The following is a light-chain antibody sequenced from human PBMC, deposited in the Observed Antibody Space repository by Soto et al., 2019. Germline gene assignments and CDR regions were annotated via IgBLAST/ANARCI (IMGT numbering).Light chain of an antibody. Sequence: QSALSQPASVSGSPGQSIAISCTGTSSDVGSYNLVSWYQQHPGKAPKLMIYDAFRRPSGVSDRFSGSRSGNTASLTISGLQSEDEADYCCCAYAGSNTYVFGTGTKLTVL. CDR3: CAYAGSNTYV. CDR1: SSDVGSYNL. J-gene: IGLJ1*01. CDR2: DAF. V-gene: IGLV2-23*01.